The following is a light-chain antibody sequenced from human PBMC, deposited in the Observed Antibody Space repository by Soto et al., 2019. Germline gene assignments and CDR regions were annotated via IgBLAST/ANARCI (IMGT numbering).Light chain of an antibody. V-gene: IGKV1-5*03. CDR3: QQYKIYSQT. Sequence: DIQMTQSPSSLSASVGDRVIITCRASESISNWLAWYQQKPGKAPNLLIYKASSLKSGVPSRFSGSGSGTEFTLTITSLQPDDFATYYCQQYKIYSQTFGQGTKVDIK. CDR2: KAS. CDR1: ESISNW. J-gene: IGKJ1*01.